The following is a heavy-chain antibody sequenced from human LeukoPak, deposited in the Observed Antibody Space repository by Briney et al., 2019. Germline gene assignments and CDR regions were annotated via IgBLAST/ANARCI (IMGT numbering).Heavy chain of an antibody. J-gene: IGHJ4*02. D-gene: IGHD3-10*01. V-gene: IGHV3-48*01. CDR2: ISSSSSTI. CDR3: AGELYYYGSQFDY. Sequence: HPGGSPRLSCAASGFTFSSYSMNWVRQAPGKGLEWVSYISSSSSTIYYADSVKGRFTISRDNAKNSLYLQMNSLRAEDTAVYYCAGELYYYGSQFDYWGQGTLVTVSS. CDR1: GFTFSSYS.